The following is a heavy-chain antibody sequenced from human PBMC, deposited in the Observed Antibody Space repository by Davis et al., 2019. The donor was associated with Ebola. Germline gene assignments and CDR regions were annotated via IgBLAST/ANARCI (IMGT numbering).Heavy chain of an antibody. CDR1: GYTFTSYA. V-gene: IGHV1-3*01. J-gene: IGHJ5*02. Sequence: ASVKVSCKASGYTFTSYAMHWVRQAPGQRLEWVGWINAGNGNTKYSQKFQGRVTITADKSTSTAYMELSSLRSEDTAVYYCAREVADYDFWSGRCWFDPWGQGTLVTVSS. D-gene: IGHD3-3*01. CDR2: INAGNGNT. CDR3: AREVADYDFWSGRCWFDP.